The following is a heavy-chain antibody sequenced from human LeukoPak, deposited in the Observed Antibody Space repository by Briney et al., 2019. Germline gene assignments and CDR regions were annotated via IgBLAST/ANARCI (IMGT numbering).Heavy chain of an antibody. CDR3: ARAYPELLWFGEQDYYFDY. Sequence: GGSLRLSCAASGFTFSSYEMNWVRQAPGKGLEWVSYISSSGSTIYYADSVEGRFTISRDNAKNSLYLQMNSLRAEDTAVYYCARAYPELLWFGEQDYYFDYWGQGTLVTVSS. CDR2: ISSSGSTI. D-gene: IGHD3-10*01. CDR1: GFTFSSYE. V-gene: IGHV3-48*03. J-gene: IGHJ4*02.